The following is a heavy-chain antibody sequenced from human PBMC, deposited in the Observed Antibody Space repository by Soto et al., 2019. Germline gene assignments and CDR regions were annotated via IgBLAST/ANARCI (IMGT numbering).Heavy chain of an antibody. CDR2: ISDTGTT. D-gene: IGHD5-12*01. Sequence: QVQLQESGPGLVKPSETLSLTCSVSGGSVSSGGHYWSWIRQPPGKGLEWIAYISDTGTTNYNPSLKSRVTISLDMSKNRVSLRLDSVTAADTAVYYCARDRSDYSNSYDAFDIWGQGTMVTVSS. J-gene: IGHJ3*02. CDR3: ARDRSDYSNSYDAFDI. CDR1: GGSVSSGGHY. V-gene: IGHV4-61*08.